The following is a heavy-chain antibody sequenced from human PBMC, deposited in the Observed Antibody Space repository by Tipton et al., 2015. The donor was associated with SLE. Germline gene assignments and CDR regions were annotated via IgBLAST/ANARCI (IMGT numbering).Heavy chain of an antibody. J-gene: IGHJ6*02. D-gene: IGHD2-8*01. Sequence: TLSLTCTVSGGSFGSGGYYWTWVRQSAGKGLEFIGRIYTSGSTNYNPSLESRVTMSVDTAKNQFSLSLTSVTAADTAVYYCARGMLTWRGAIVGVDVWGQGTTVTVSS. CDR1: GGSFGSGGYY. CDR2: IYTSGST. CDR3: ARGMLTWRGAIVGVDV. V-gene: IGHV4-61*02.